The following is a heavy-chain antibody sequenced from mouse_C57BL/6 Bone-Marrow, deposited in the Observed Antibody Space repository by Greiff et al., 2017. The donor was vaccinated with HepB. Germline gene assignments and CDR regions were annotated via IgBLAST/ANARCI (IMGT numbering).Heavy chain of an antibody. CDR3: ASLYDYDPAWLAY. D-gene: IGHD2-4*01. CDR1: GFNIKNSY. V-gene: IGHV14-3*01. J-gene: IGHJ3*01. CDR2: IDPANGNT. Sequence: VQLQQSVAELVRPGASVKLSCTASGFNIKNSYMHWVKQRPEQGLEWIGRIDPANGNTKYAPKFQGKATITADTSSNTAYLQLSSLTSEDTAIYYGASLYDYDPAWLAYWGQGTLVTVSA.